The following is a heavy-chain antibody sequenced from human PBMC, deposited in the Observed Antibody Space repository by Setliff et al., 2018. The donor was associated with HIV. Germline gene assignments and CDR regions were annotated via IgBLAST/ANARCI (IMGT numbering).Heavy chain of an antibody. CDR3: ASPYSGSYSGFQY. D-gene: IGHD1-26*01. CDR1: GGSFSGYY. Sequence: PSETLSLTCAVYGGSFSGYYWTWIRQSPGKGLEWIGEITDSGGSKYNPSLESRVTISVDTSKNQFSLNLTSVTVADTGIYYCASPYSGSYSGFQYWGQGTLVTVS. V-gene: IGHV4-34*01. CDR2: ITDSGGS. J-gene: IGHJ1*01.